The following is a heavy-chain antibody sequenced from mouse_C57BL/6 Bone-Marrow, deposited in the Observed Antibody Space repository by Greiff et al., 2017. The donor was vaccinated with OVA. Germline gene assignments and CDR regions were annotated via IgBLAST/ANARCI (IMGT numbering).Heavy chain of an antibody. J-gene: IGHJ1*03. CDR1: GFTFNTYA. CDR3: VRAPNWDGYWYFDV. D-gene: IGHD4-1*01. V-gene: IGHV10-3*01. CDR2: IRSKSSNYAT. Sequence: EVKLVESGGGLVQPTGSLKLSCAASGFTFNTYAMHWVRQAPGKGLEWVARIRSKSSNYATYYADSVKDRFTISRDDSQSMLYLQMNNLKTEDTAMYYCVRAPNWDGYWYFDVWGTGTTVTVSS.